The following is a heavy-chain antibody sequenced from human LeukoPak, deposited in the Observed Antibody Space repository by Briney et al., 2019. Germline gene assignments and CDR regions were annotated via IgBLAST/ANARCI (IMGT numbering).Heavy chain of an antibody. V-gene: IGHV4-31*03. CDR2: IYYSGST. D-gene: IGHD3-10*01. CDR1: GGSISSGGYY. J-gene: IGHJ5*02. CDR3: ARGNDGVSWFDP. Sequence: PSETLSLTCTVSGGSISSGGYYWSWIRQHPGKGLEWIGYIYYSGSTYYNPSLKSRVTISVDTSKNQFSLKLSSVTAADTAVYYCARGNDGVSWFDPWGQGTLVTVSS.